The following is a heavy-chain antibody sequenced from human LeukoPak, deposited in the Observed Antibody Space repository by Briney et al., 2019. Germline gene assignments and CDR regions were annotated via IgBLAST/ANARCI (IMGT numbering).Heavy chain of an antibody. J-gene: IGHJ6*02. CDR2: ISAYNGNT. D-gene: IGHD6-19*01. V-gene: IGHV1-18*01. CDR1: GYTFTSYG. CDR3: ARVPSGWQYYYYGMDV. Sequence: GASVKVSCKASGYTFTSYGISWVRQAPGQGLEWMGWISAYNGNTNYAQKLQGRVTMTTDTSTSTAYMELRSLRSDDTAVYYCARVPSGWQYYYYGMDVWGQGTTVTVSS.